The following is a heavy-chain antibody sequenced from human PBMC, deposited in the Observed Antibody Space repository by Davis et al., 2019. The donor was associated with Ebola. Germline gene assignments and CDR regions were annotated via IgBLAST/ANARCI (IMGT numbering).Heavy chain of an antibody. CDR3: ARDFSYDSSGYYDY. V-gene: IGHV4-59*01. D-gene: IGHD3-22*01. Sequence: MPGGSLRLSCTVSGGSISSYYWSWIRQPPGKGLEWIGYIYYSGSTNYNPSLKSRVTISVDTSKNQFSLKLSSVTAADTAVYYCARDFSYDSSGYYDYWGQGTLVTVSS. CDR2: IYYSGST. J-gene: IGHJ4*02. CDR1: GGSISSYY.